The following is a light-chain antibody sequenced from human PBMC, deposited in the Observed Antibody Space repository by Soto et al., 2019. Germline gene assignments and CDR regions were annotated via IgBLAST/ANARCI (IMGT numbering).Light chain of an antibody. CDR3: QQANSYPWT. Sequence: DIQMTQSPYSVSASVGDSVTITCRASQGVSDWVAWYQQKPGEAPKLLIYGSSSLLSGVPSRFSGTRSGTDFTLTISSLQPEDFATYYCQQANSYPWTFGQGTKVEIE. J-gene: IGKJ1*01. V-gene: IGKV1-12*01. CDR1: QGVSDW. CDR2: GSS.